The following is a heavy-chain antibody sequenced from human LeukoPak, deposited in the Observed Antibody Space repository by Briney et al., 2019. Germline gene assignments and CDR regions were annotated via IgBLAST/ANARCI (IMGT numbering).Heavy chain of an antibody. CDR3: ARSRNIAAPSDY. Sequence: ASVKVSCSASGYRFRDYGITWVRQAPGQGLEWMGWISGHDGYTNYGQKFQGRVTMTTDTSTSTAYMELRTLRSDDTAVYYCARSRNIAAPSDYWGQGTLVTVSS. J-gene: IGHJ4*02. V-gene: IGHV1-18*01. CDR1: GYRFRDYG. CDR2: ISGHDGYT. D-gene: IGHD6-6*01.